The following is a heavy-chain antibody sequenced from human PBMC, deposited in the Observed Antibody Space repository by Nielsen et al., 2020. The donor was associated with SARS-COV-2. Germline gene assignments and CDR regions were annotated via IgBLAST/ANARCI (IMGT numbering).Heavy chain of an antibody. D-gene: IGHD6-13*01. CDR1: GFTFSSYA. V-gene: IGHV3-23*01. CDR2: ISGSGGST. J-gene: IGHJ6*02. Sequence: GESLKISCAASGFTFSSYAMSWVRQAPGKGLEWVSAISGSGGSTYYADSVKGRFTISRDNSKNTLYLQMNSLRAEDTAVYYCARALQQRYYYYYYGMDVWGQGTTVTVSS. CDR3: ARALQQRYYYYYYGMDV.